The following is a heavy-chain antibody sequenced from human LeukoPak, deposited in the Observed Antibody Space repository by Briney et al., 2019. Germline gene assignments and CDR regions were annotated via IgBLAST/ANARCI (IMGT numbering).Heavy chain of an antibody. D-gene: IGHD6-6*01. CDR3: ARGPNSNWSGLDF. V-gene: IGHV3-74*01. CDR2: ISPTGSTT. J-gene: IGHJ4*02. Sequence: GGSLRLSCTASGFSLSGHWMHWARQLPGKGLVWVSRISPTGSTTSYADSVKGRFTVSRDNAKNTLYLQVNNLRAEDTAVYYCARGPNSNWSGLDFWGQGTLLNVSS. CDR1: GFSLSGHW.